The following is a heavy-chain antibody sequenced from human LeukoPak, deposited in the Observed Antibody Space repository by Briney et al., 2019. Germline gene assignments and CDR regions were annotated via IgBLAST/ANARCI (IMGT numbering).Heavy chain of an antibody. V-gene: IGHV3-21*01. CDR2: ISSSSSYI. J-gene: IGHJ4*02. D-gene: IGHD4-17*01. Sequence: GGSLRLSCAASGFTLSSYSMNWVRQAPGKGLERVSSISSSSSYIYYADSVKGRFTISRDNAKNSLYLQMNSLRAEDTAVYYCAREGSHDYGDDNFDYWGQGTLVTVSS. CDR1: GFTLSSYS. CDR3: AREGSHDYGDDNFDY.